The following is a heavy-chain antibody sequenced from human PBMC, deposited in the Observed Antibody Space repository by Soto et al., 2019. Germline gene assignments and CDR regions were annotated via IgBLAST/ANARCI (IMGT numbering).Heavy chain of an antibody. CDR3: ARAQTSLGYCTSTSCQREYYYYYGMDV. D-gene: IGHD2-2*01. CDR1: GGSISSGGYY. CDR2: IYYSGST. V-gene: IGHV4-31*03. Sequence: SETLSLTCTVSGGSISSGGYYWSWIRQHPGKGLEWIGYIYYSGSTYYNPSLKSRVTISVDTSKNQFSLKLSYVTAADTAVYYCARAQTSLGYCTSTSCQREYYYYYGMDVWGQGTTVTVSS. J-gene: IGHJ6*02.